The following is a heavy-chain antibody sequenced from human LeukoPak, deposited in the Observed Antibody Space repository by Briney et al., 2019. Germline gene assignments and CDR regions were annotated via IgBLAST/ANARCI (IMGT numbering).Heavy chain of an antibody. V-gene: IGHV3-23*01. J-gene: IGHJ4*02. CDR3: AKRNFNIVVVPDAIIAFDN. D-gene: IGHD2-2*01. CDR1: GFTFSAYA. CDR2: ISGGGDST. Sequence: GGSLRLSCAASGFTFSAYAISWVRQAPGKGLEWVSVISGGGDSTYYADSVRGRFTISRDNSENTLYLQMNSLRAEDTALYYCAKRNFNIVVVPDAIIAFDNWGQGTLVTVSA.